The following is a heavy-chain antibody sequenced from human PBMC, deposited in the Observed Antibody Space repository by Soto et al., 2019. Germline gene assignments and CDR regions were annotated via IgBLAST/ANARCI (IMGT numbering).Heavy chain of an antibody. CDR1: GGSISSYY. D-gene: IGHD2-15*01. Sequence: PSETLSLTCTVSGGSISSYYWSWIRQPPGKGLEWIGYIYYSGSTNYNPSLKSRVTISVDTSKNQFSLKLSSVTAADTAVYYCARRYCSGGSCYSALDHWGQGTLVTVSS. V-gene: IGHV4-59*01. CDR3: ARRYCSGGSCYSALDH. CDR2: IYYSGST. J-gene: IGHJ4*02.